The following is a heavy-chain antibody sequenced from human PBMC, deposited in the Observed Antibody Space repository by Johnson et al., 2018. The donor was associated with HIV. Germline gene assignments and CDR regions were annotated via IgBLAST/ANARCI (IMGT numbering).Heavy chain of an antibody. CDR1: EFTVSSNY. V-gene: IGHV3-53*01. J-gene: IGHJ3*02. D-gene: IGHD2-21*02. Sequence: VQLVESGGKLIQPGGSLRLSCAASEFTVSSNYMSWVRQAPGKGLEWVSIIYDGDATYYADSVKGRFTISRDNANNTLFLQMNSLRAEDTAVYYCARASDSYCSADCYGDGFQISDQGTKVIVSS. CDR2: IYDGDAT. CDR3: ARASDSYCSADCYGDGFQI.